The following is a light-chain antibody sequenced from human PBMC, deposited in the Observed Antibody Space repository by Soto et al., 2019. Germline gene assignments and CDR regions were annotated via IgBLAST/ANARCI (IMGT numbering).Light chain of an antibody. CDR1: SGDVGTYNR. V-gene: IGLV2-18*02. Sequence: QSALTQPPSVSGSPGQSVTISCTETSGDVGTYNRVAWYQQPPGTAPQLMIYEVTNRPSGVPDRFSGSKSGNTASLPISGLQAGDEADYYCSSYTSSTTVVFGGGTKVTVL. CDR3: SSYTSSTTVV. CDR2: EVT. J-gene: IGLJ2*01.